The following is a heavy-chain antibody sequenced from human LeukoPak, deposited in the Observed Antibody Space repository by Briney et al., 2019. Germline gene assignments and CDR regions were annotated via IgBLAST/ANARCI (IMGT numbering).Heavy chain of an antibody. CDR2: ISSDGSNT. Sequence: HSGGSLRLSCAVSGFTFNSYWMDWVRQAPGRGLVWVSRISSDGSNTAYADSVKGRFTISRDNSKNKLYLQMNSLRSEDTAVYYCARDCGGGGDCYNFDYWGQGTLVTVSS. CDR1: GFTFNSYW. J-gene: IGHJ4*02. CDR3: ARDCGGGGDCYNFDY. D-gene: IGHD2-21*02. V-gene: IGHV3-74*01.